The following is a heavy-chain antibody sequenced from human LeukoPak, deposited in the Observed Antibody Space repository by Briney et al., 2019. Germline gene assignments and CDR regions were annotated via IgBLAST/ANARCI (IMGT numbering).Heavy chain of an antibody. CDR1: GGSFSGYY. Sequence: SETLSLTCAVYGGSFSGYYWSWIRQPPGKGLEWIGEINHSGSTNYNPSLKSRVTISVDTSKNQFSLKLSSVTAADTAVYYCARGSSSWYRSNWFDPWGQGALVTVSS. D-gene: IGHD6-13*01. V-gene: IGHV4-34*01. CDR3: ARGSSSWYRSNWFDP. CDR2: INHSGST. J-gene: IGHJ5*02.